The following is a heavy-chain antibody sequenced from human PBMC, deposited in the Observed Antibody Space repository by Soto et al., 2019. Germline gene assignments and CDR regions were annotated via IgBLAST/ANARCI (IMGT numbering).Heavy chain of an antibody. V-gene: IGHV3-66*01. J-gene: IGHJ3*02. D-gene: IGHD2-15*01. CDR2: ISNRGDT. Sequence: GGSLRLSCTASGFIVSDTYVNWVRQAPGKGLEWVSVISNRGDTHYADSVRGRFSLSRDISDNTLHLQMNNLRVEDTAVYYCGRVPRYCGGGSCSITGEAYDSGGQGTMVTASS. CDR1: GFIVSDTY. CDR3: GRVPRYCGGGSCSITGEAYDS.